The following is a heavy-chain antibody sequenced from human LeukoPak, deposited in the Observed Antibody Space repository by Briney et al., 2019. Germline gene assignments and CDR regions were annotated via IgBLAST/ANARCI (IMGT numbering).Heavy chain of an antibody. CDR1: GGSISRHY. D-gene: IGHD6-13*01. CDR2: THFSGST. Sequence: PLETLSLTCSVSGGSISRHYWTWIRQPPGKGLEWIGYTHFSGSTNYNPSLKSRATTSLDRAKNQISLTLTSVSAADTAVYFCARAKAAGSYDFWGQGTLVTVSS. V-gene: IGHV4-59*11. J-gene: IGHJ4*02. CDR3: ARAKAAGSYDF.